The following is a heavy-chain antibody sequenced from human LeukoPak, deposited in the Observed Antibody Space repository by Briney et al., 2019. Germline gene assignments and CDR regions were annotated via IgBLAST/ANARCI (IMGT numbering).Heavy chain of an antibody. CDR1: GFTFNSYG. CDR3: ARDRLNWNYVGYYFDY. Sequence: GGSLRLSCAASGFTFNSYGMHWVRQAPGKGLEWVAVIWYDGSDKYYADSVKGRFTISRDNSKNTLYLQMNSLRAEDTAVYYCARDRLNWNYVGYYFDYWGQGTLVTVSS. CDR2: IWYDGSDK. V-gene: IGHV3-33*01. J-gene: IGHJ4*02. D-gene: IGHD1-7*01.